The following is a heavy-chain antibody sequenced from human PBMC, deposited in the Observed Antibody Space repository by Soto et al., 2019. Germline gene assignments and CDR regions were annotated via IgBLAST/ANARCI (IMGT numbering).Heavy chain of an antibody. J-gene: IGHJ6*02. Sequence: QVQLVQSGAEVKKPGSSVKVSCKASGGTFSSYAISWVRQAPGQGLEWMGGIIPIFGTANYAQKFQGRVTITADKSTSTAYMELSSLRSEYTAVYYCARDRGAMGAGIAVASTFASYSMDVWGQGTTVTVTS. CDR1: GGTFSSYA. CDR3: ARDRGAMGAGIAVASTFASYSMDV. V-gene: IGHV1-69*06. D-gene: IGHD6-19*01. CDR2: IIPIFGTA.